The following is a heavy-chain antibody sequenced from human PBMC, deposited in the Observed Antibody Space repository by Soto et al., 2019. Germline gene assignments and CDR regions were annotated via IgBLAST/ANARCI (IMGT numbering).Heavy chain of an antibody. J-gene: IGHJ6*02. D-gene: IGHD1-20*01. CDR3: ATDGQITLYGLASAPYDMDV. Sequence: QVRLVQSGAEVKKPGSSVNLSCKDSGGTFSNLAINWVRPAPGQGLERMGGITPLLGAADYAQKFQGRVSIISEESTTRVYMARRNLTSDDSAMYYCATDGQITLYGLASAPYDMDVWGQGTTVTVSS. CDR1: GGTFSNLA. CDR2: ITPLLGAA. V-gene: IGHV1-69*05.